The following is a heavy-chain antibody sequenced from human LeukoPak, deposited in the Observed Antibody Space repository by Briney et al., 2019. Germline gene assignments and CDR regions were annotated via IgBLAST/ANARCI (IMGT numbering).Heavy chain of an antibody. CDR2: IYYTSKLYN. J-gene: IGHJ6*02. V-gene: IGHV6-1*01. CDR1: GDSVSSNSAG. Sequence: SQTLSLTCAISGDSVSSNSAGWNWVRQSPWRGLEWLGRIYYTSKLYNDYAVSVGSRISIEPDTSKNQFSLQLKSLTPEDTAVYYCAREGLALELPFRFYYFCLYVGGQGTTL. CDR3: AREGLALELPFRFYYFCLYV. D-gene: IGHD3-16*01.